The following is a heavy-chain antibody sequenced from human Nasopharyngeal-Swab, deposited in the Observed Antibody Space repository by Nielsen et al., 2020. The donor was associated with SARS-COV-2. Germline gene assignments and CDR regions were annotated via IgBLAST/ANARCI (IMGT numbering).Heavy chain of an antibody. V-gene: IGHV3-48*03. CDR1: GFTFSSYE. CDR3: ARGHGKWELLRLGGYYYYGMDV. J-gene: IGHJ6*02. CDR2: ISSSGSTI. Sequence: GESLKISCAASGFTFSSYEMNWVRQAPGKGLEWVSYISSSGSTIYYADSVKGRFTISRDNAKNSLYLQMNSLRAEDTAVYYCARGHGKWELLRLGGYYYYGMDVWGQGTTVTVSS. D-gene: IGHD1-26*01.